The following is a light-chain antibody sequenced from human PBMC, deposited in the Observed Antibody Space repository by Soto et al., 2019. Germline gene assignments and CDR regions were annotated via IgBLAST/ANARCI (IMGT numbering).Light chain of an antibody. V-gene: IGLV4-69*01. J-gene: IGLJ2*01. CDR3: QTWGSGIQV. Sequence: QLVLTQSPSASASLGASVKLTCTLSSGHSSYAIAWHQQQPEKGPRYLMKLNSDGSHSKGDGIPDRFSGSSSGDERYLIISSLQSEDEADYYCQTWGSGIQVFGGGTQLTVL. CDR1: SGHSSYA. CDR2: LNSDGSH.